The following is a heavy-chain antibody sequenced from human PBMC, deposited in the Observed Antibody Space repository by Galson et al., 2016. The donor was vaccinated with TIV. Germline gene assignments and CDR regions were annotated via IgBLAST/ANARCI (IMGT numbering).Heavy chain of an antibody. D-gene: IGHD2-21*02. Sequence: SVKVSCKASGGTFISYPISWVRQAPGQGLEWMGGIIPHVGIANYAQRLKGRVTITADKSTNTAYMELSSLRSEDTAMYYCATFAACGGDCYYFDYWGQGNLVTVSS. V-gene: IGHV1-69*10. CDR1: GGTFISYP. J-gene: IGHJ4*02. CDR2: IIPHVGIA. CDR3: ATFAACGGDCYYFDY.